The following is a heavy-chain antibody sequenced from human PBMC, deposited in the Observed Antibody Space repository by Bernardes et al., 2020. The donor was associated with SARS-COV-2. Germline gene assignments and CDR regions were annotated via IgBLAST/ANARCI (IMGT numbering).Heavy chain of an antibody. V-gene: IGHV3-74*01. CDR2: INSDGSST. CDR1: GFPFSSYW. J-gene: IGHJ4*02. CDR3: ARVSQWVSSSDY. Sequence: GGSLRLSCAASGFPFSSYWMHWVRQAPGKGLVWVSRINSDGSSTNYADSVKGRFTISRDNAKNTLYLQMNSLRAEDTAVFYCARVSQWVSSSDYWGQGTLVTVSS. D-gene: IGHD6-6*01.